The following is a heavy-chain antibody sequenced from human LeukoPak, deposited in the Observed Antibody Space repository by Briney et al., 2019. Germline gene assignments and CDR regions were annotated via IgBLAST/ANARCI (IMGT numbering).Heavy chain of an antibody. D-gene: IGHD2-15*01. CDR1: SGSISSGSYY. Sequence: SQTLSLTCTVSSGSISSGSYYWSWIRQPAGKGLEWIARIYTSGSTNYNPSLKSRVTTSLDTSKSQFSLRLSSVTPEDTAVYYCARGLINKRLIAAYFDYWGQGTLVTVSS. CDR2: IYTSGST. CDR3: ARGLINKRLIAAYFDY. V-gene: IGHV4-61*02. J-gene: IGHJ4*02.